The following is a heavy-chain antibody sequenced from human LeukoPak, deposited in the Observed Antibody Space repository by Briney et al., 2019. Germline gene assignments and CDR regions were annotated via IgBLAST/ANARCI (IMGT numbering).Heavy chain of an antibody. V-gene: IGHV1-18*01. D-gene: IGHD3-22*01. CDR3: ARGGPYYDSSGYYDY. CDR2: ISAYNGNT. CDR1: GGTFSSYA. J-gene: IGHJ4*02. Sequence: ASVKVSCKASGGTFSSYAISWVRQAPGQGLEWMGWISAYNGNTNYAQKLQGRVTMTTDTSTRTAYMELRSLRSDDTAVYYCARGGPYYDSSGYYDYWGQGTLVTVSS.